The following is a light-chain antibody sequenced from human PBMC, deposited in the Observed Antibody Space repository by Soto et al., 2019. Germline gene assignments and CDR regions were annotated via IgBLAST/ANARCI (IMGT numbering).Light chain of an antibody. CDR2: AAS. J-gene: IGKJ1*01. CDR1: QVINNY. V-gene: IGKV1-27*01. Sequence: DIQMTQSPSSLSASVGDTVTITCRASQVINNYLAWYQQKVGEVPKLLIYAASTLHSGVPSRFSGSGSVTDFTLTITSLQPEDVATYFCQKYDIALSFGHGTKVEIK. CDR3: QKYDIALS.